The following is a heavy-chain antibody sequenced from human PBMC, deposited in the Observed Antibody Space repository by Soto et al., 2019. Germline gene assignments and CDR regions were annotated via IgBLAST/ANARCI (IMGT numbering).Heavy chain of an antibody. Sequence: SETLSLTCTVSGGSISSSSYYWGWIRQPPGKGLEWIGSIYYSGSTYYNPSLKSRVTISVDTSKNRFSLKLSSVTAADTAVYYCARHDSVDYYDSSGYYGYFDYWGQGTLVTVSS. J-gene: IGHJ4*02. CDR1: GGSISSSSYY. CDR3: ARHDSVDYYDSSGYYGYFDY. V-gene: IGHV4-39*01. D-gene: IGHD3-22*01. CDR2: IYYSGST.